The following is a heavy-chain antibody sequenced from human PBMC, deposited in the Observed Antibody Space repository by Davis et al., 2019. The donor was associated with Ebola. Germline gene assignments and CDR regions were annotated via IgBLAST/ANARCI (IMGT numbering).Heavy chain of an antibody. CDR2: INPDGSQT. Sequence: PGGSLRLSCAASGFTFSNHWVNWVRQAPGKGLEWVANINPDGSQTKYVDSVKGRFTISRDNSKNTLYLQLNSLRAEDTAVYFCARDWPIAVGGNYGMDVWGQGTTVTVTS. J-gene: IGHJ6*02. V-gene: IGHV3-7*01. CDR1: GFTFSNHW. CDR3: ARDWPIAVGGNYGMDV. D-gene: IGHD6-19*01.